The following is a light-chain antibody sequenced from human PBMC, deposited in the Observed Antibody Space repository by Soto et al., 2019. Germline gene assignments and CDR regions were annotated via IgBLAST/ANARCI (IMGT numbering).Light chain of an antibody. Sequence: QSMLAQPPSASGSPGQSVTISCTGTSSDVGGYNYVSWYQQHPGKAPKLMIYEVSKRPSGVPDRFSGSRSGNTASLTVSGLQAEDEADYYCSSYAGYNNYVFGAGTKVTVL. V-gene: IGLV2-8*01. CDR2: EVS. CDR1: SSDVGGYNY. CDR3: SSYAGYNNYV. J-gene: IGLJ1*01.